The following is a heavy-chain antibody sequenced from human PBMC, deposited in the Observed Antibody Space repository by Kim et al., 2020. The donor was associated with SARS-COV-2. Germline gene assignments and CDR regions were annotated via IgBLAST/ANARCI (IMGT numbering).Heavy chain of an antibody. CDR3: ARAGSGIAEADH. J-gene: IGHJ4*02. Sequence: SETLSLTCTVSGGSISSYYWRWIRQPPGKGLEWIGYIYYSGSPNYNPSLKSRVTISVDTTKNQFSLKLSSVTAADTAVYYCARAGSGIAEADHWGQGTLVTVSS. V-gene: IGHV4-59*01. CDR1: GGSISSYY. D-gene: IGHD6-13*01. CDR2: IYYSGSP.